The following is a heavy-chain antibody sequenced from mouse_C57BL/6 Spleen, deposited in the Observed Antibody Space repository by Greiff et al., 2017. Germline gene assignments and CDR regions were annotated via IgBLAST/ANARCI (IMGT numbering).Heavy chain of an antibody. D-gene: IGHD2-5*01. J-gene: IGHJ3*01. CDR1: GYTFTSYW. CDR2: IDPSDSYT. Sequence: QVQLQQPGAELVKPGASVKLSCKASGYTFTSYWMPWVKQRPGQGLEWIGEIDPSDSYTNYNQKFKGKATLTVDTSSSTAYMQLSSLTSEDSAVYYCVRGSNYPAWFAYWGQGTLVTVSA. CDR3: VRGSNYPAWFAY. V-gene: IGHV1-50*01.